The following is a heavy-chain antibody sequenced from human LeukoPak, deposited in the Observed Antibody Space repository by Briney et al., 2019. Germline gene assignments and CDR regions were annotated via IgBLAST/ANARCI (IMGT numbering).Heavy chain of an antibody. CDR1: GFTFSSYS. J-gene: IGHJ3*02. CDR3: ARVVSSDDCSSTSCYARTDAFDI. Sequence: PGGSLRLSCAASGFTFSSYSMNWVRQAPGKGLEWVSSISSSSSYIYYADSVKGRFTISRDNAKNSLYLQMNSLRAEDTAVYYCARVVSSDDCSSTSCYARTDAFDIWGQGTMVTVSS. V-gene: IGHV3-21*01. D-gene: IGHD2-2*01. CDR2: ISSSSSYI.